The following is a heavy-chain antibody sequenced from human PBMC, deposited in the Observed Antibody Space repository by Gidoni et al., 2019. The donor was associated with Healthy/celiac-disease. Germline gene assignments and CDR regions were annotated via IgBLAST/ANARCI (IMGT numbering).Heavy chain of an antibody. D-gene: IGHD6-19*01. V-gene: IGHV3-21*01. CDR3: ARDLQMEYSIGLYNWFDP. J-gene: IGHJ5*02. CDR2: ISSSSSDI. CDR1: GSTFGSYS. Sequence: EGQLVESGEGLVKPGGSLRLSCAASGSTFGSYSQNWVPQAPGKGREWVSSISSSSSDIYYADSVKGRVTISRDNAKNSLYLQMNSLRAEHTAVYFCARDLQMEYSIGLYNWFDPWGQVPLVTVSS.